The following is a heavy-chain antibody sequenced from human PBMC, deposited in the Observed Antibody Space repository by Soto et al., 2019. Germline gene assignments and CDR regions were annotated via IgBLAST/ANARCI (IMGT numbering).Heavy chain of an antibody. CDR3: ARDLGYYDSSGYFDY. Sequence: GGSLRLSCAVSGFIFSDYYMSWIRQAPGKGLEWVSYISSRGDIIYYADSVKGRFTISRDNAKNSLYLQMNSLRAEDTAVYYCARDLGYYDSSGYFDYWGQGTLVTVSS. D-gene: IGHD3-22*01. CDR2: ISSRGDII. V-gene: IGHV3-11*01. CDR1: GFIFSDYY. J-gene: IGHJ4*02.